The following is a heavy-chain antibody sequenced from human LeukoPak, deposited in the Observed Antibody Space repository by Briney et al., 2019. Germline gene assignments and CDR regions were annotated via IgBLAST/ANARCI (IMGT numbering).Heavy chain of an antibody. J-gene: IGHJ4*02. CDR2: FYHSGIT. CDR3: GRREDCSGASRSNYFVY. Sequence: SETLSLTCAVSGDSISSAYYCGWIRQPPGKGLEWIAGFYHSGITYYNPSLKSRVTISVDTSKNHFSLKLSSVTAADTATYYRGRREDCSGASRSNYFVYWGQGRLVTVSS. D-gene: IGHD2-15*01. CDR1: GDSISSAYY. V-gene: IGHV4-38-2*01.